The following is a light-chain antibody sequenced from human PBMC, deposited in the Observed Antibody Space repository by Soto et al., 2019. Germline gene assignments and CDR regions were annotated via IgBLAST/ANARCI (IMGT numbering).Light chain of an antibody. Sequence: QSALSQPPSMSAAPGQKVTISCSGSSSDIGRNYVSWYQHLPGTAPKLLIYENNKRPSGIPDRLSGSKSGSSATLGITGLQTGDEADYYCGTWDSSLTTYVFGPRTKVTVL. CDR2: ENN. V-gene: IGLV1-51*02. CDR1: SSDIGRNY. J-gene: IGLJ1*01. CDR3: GTWDSSLTTYV.